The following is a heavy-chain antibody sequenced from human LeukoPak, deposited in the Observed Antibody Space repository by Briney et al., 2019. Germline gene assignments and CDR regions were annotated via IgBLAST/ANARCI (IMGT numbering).Heavy chain of an antibody. D-gene: IGHD4-11*01. V-gene: IGHV1-2*02. J-gene: IGHJ6*03. CDR1: GYTFTGYY. Sequence: GASVKVSCKASGYTFTGYYMHWVRQAPGQGLEWMGWINPNSGGTNYAQKFQGRVTMTRDTSISTAYMEPSRLRSDDTAVYYCARETTYYYYYYMDVWGKGTTVTVSS. CDR2: INPNSGGT. CDR3: ARETTYYYYYYMDV.